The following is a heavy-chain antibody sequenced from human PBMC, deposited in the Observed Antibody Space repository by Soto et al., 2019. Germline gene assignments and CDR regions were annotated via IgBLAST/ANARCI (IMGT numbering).Heavy chain of an antibody. J-gene: IGHJ5*02. D-gene: IGHD2-15*01. CDR3: ARDLTPYCSGGSCPPGGFDP. V-gene: IGHV1-46*01. CDR1: GYTFTSYY. CDR2: INPSGGST. Sequence: ASVKVSCKASGYTFTSYYMHWVRQAPGQGLEWMGIINPSGGSTSYAQKFQGRVTMTRDTSTSTVYMELSSLRSEDTAVYYCARDLTPYCSGGSCPPGGFDPWGQGTPVTVS.